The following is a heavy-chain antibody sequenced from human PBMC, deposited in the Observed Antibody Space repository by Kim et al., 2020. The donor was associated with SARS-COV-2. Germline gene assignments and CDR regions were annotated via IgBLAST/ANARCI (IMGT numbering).Heavy chain of an antibody. V-gene: IGHV3-30*18. Sequence: GGSLRLSCAASGFTFSSYGMHWVRQAPGKGLEWVAVISYDGSNKNYTDPVKGRFIVYRDNSKNTLYLHTNSLRAEDTAVYYCAKSGIYGEFDYWGQGTLV. CDR3: AKSGIYGEFDY. D-gene: IGHD1-26*01. CDR2: ISYDGSNK. CDR1: GFTFSSYG. J-gene: IGHJ4*02.